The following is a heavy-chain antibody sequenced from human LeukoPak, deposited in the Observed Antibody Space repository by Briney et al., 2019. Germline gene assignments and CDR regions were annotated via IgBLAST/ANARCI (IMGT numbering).Heavy chain of an antibody. CDR1: GFTFSSYD. CDR3: AKAVAVAQFDY. CDR2: ISYDGSYK. V-gene: IGHV3-30*18. J-gene: IGHJ4*02. D-gene: IGHD6-19*01. Sequence: GRSLRLSCAASGFTFSSYDMHWVRQAPGKGLEWVAVISYDGSYKYSADSVKGRFTISRDNSKNTLYLQMSSLRAEDTAVYYCAKAVAVAQFDYWGQGTLVTVSS.